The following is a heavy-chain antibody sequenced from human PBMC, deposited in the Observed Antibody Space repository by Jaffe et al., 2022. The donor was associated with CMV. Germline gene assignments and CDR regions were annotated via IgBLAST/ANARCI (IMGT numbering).Heavy chain of an antibody. J-gene: IGHJ5*02. D-gene: IGHD6-6*01. CDR3: ARAYSSSSKAVNP. CDR2: INHSGST. CDR1: GGSFSGYY. Sequence: QVQLQQWGAGLLKPSETLSLTCAVYGGSFSGYYWSWIRQPPGKGLEWIGEINHSGSTNYNPSLKSRVTISVDTSKNQFSLKLSSVTAADTAVYYCARAYSSSSKAVNPWGQGTLVTVSS. V-gene: IGHV4-34*01.